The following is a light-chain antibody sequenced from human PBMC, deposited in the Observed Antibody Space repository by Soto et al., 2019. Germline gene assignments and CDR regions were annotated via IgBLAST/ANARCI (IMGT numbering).Light chain of an antibody. J-gene: IGKJ1*01. CDR1: QDISNY. CDR3: QQYHDLFPWT. CDR2: DAS. Sequence: DIQMTQSPSSLSASVGDRVTVTCQASQDISNYLNWYQHKAGKAPKLLISDASNLQTGVPSRFSGSGSGTDFTFTISSLPPEDIATYYCQQYHDLFPWTFGQGTKVEI. V-gene: IGKV1-33*01.